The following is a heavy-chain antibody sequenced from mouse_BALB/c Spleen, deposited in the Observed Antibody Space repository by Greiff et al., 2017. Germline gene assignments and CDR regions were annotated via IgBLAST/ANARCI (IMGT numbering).Heavy chain of an antibody. CDR3: ARGIYDGYYDAMDY. D-gene: IGHD2-3*01. V-gene: IGHV1S56*01. CDR1: GYTFTSYY. CDR2: IYPGNVNT. J-gene: IGHJ4*01. Sequence: VQLQQSGPELVKPGASVRISCKASGYTFTSYYIHWVKQRPGQGLEWIGWIYPGNVNTKYNEKFKGKATLTADKSSSTAYMQLSSLTSEDSAVYFCARGIYDGYYDAMDYWGQGTSVTVSS.